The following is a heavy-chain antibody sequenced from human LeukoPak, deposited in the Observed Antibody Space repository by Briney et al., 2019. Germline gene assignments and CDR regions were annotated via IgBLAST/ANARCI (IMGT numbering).Heavy chain of an antibody. CDR1: GFTFSTSV. D-gene: IGHD3-22*01. CDR3: ARGSTYYYDSSGYY. Sequence: GGSLRLSCAASGFTFSTSVMHWVRQAPGKGLVWVSRINSDGSSTSYADSVKGRFTISRDNAKNTLYLQMNSLRAEDTAVYYCARGSTYYYDSSGYYWGQGTLVTVSS. J-gene: IGHJ4*02. V-gene: IGHV3-74*01. CDR2: INSDGSST.